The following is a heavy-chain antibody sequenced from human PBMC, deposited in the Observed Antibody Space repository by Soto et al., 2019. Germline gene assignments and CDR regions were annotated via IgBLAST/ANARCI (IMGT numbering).Heavy chain of an antibody. CDR3: AQTLGSAVAGPGRFDL. J-gene: IGHJ2*01. D-gene: IGHD6-19*01. CDR2: ITPMFGIG. V-gene: IGHV1-69*12. CDR1: GGTFNRYA. Sequence: QVQLVQSGAEVKKPGSSVKVSCKASGGTFNRYAISWLRQAPGQGPEWMGGITPMFGIGNYAQKFQGRVTITADESTTTVHMELRRLTCEDRAVYYCAQTLGSAVAGPGRFDLWGRGTRFIVSS.